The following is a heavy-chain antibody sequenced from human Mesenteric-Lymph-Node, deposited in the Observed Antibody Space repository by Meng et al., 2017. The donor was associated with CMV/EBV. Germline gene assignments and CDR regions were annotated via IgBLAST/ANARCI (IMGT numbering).Heavy chain of an antibody. CDR2: IYYSGST. V-gene: IGHV4-31*02. CDR1: GFTLSSCE. J-gene: IGHJ5*02. CDR3: AILRFLEWGNRFDP. Sequence: SCGASGFTLSSCEMNWNRQHPGKGLKWIGYIYYSGSTYYNPSLKSRVTISVDTSKNQFSLKLSSVTAADTAVYFCAILRFLEWGNRFDPWGLGTQVTVSS. D-gene: IGHD3-3*01.